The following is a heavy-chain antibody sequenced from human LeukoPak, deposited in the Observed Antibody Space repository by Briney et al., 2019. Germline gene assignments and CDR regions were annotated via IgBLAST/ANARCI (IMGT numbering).Heavy chain of an antibody. CDR3: AKVDGSHGLDY. CDR2: ISGSGNGGST. V-gene: IGHV3-64*04. D-gene: IGHD2-15*01. Sequence: GGSLRLSCSASGFDFSIYTMYWVRQAPGKGPEYVSTISGSGNGGSTYYADSVKGRFTISRDNSKNTLYLQMNSLRAEDTAVYYCAKVDGSHGLDYWGQGTLVTVSS. J-gene: IGHJ4*02. CDR1: GFDFSIYT.